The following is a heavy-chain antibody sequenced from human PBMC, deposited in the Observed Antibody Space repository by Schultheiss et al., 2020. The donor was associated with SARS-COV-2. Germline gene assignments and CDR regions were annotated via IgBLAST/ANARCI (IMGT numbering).Heavy chain of an antibody. J-gene: IGHJ6*02. CDR2: VYYSGST. D-gene: IGHD3-10*01. CDR3: ASKYLKAPLYYYYGMDV. CDR1: GYSISSGYY. V-gene: IGHV4-38-2*02. Sequence: SETLSLTCTVSGYSISSGYYWSWIRQPPGKGLEWIGSVYYSGSTYYNASLKSRVTISVDTSKNQFSLKLRSVTAADTAVYYCASKYLKAPLYYYYGMDVWGQGTTVTVSS.